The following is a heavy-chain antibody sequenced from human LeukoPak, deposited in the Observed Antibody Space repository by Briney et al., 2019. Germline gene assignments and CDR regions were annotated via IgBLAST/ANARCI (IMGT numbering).Heavy chain of an antibody. J-gene: IGHJ3*02. CDR1: GYTFTGYY. V-gene: IGHV1-2*02. CDR2: INPNSGGT. CDR3: ARAGGVVGADDAFDI. D-gene: IGHD1-26*01. Sequence: ASVKVSCKASGYTFTGYYMHWVRQAPGQGLEWMGWINPNSGGTNYAQKFQGRVTMTRDTSISTAYMELSRLRSDDTAVYYCARAGGVVGADDAFDIWGQGTMVTVSS.